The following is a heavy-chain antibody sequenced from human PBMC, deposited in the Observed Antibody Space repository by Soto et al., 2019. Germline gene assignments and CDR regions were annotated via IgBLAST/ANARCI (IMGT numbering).Heavy chain of an antibody. CDR3: AKGVGGWDCSSTSCYSYNWFDP. D-gene: IGHD2-2*01. CDR1: GFTFSSYG. CDR2: ISYDGSNK. J-gene: IGHJ5*02. V-gene: IGHV3-30*18. Sequence: QVQLVESGGGVVQPGRSLRLSCAASGFTFSSYGMHWVRQAPGKGLEWVAVISYDGSNKYYADSVKGRFTISRDNSKNTLYLKMNSLRAEDTAVYYCAKGVGGWDCSSTSCYSYNWFDPWGQGTLVTVSS.